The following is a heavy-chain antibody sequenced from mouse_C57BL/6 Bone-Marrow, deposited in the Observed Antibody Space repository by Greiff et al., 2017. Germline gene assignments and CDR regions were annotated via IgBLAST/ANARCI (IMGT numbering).Heavy chain of an antibody. J-gene: IGHJ1*03. CDR1: GFTFSDYY. CDR2: INYDGSST. CDR3: AREGGRLWYFDV. Sequence: EVHLVESEGGLVQPGSSMKLSCTASGFTFSDYYMAWVRQVPEKGLEWVANINYDGSSTYYLDSLKSRFIISRDNAKNILYLQMSRLKSEDTATYYCAREGGRLWYFDVWGTGTTVTVSS. V-gene: IGHV5-16*01. D-gene: IGHD3-3*01.